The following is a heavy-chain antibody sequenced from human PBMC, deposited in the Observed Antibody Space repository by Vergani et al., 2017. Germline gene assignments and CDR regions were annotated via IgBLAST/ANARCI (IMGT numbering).Heavy chain of an antibody. CDR1: GFTFSSYG. D-gene: IGHD4-17*01. Sequence: VQLVESGGGVVQPGGSLRLSCAASGFTFSSYGMHWVRQAPGKGLEWVAFIRYDGSNKYYADSVKGRFTISRDNSKNTLYLQMNSLRAEDTAVYYCARKHDGDYYYYGMDVWGQGTTVTVSS. CDR3: ARKHDGDYYYYGMDV. J-gene: IGHJ6*02. CDR2: IRYDGSNK. V-gene: IGHV3-30*02.